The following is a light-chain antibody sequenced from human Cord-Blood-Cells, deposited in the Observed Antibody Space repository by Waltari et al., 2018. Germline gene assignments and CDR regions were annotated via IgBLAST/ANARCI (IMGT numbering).Light chain of an antibody. J-gene: IGKJ1*01. CDR3: QQYGSSPPWT. CDR1: QSVSSSY. V-gene: IGKV3-20*01. CDR2: GAS. Sequence: EIVLTQSPGTLSLSPGERATLSCRASQSVSSSYLAWYQKKPGQAPRLRKYGASSRVTGIPDRFSGSGSGTDFTLAISGLGPEDCAVYYCQQYGSSPPWTFGQGTKVVIK.